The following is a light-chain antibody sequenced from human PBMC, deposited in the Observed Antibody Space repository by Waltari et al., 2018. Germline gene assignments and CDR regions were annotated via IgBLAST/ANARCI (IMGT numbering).Light chain of an antibody. V-gene: IGLV2-8*01. CDR1: SSDVGAYHY. J-gene: IGLJ3*02. Sequence: QSALTQPPSASGSPGQSVTISCTGTSSDVGAYHYVSWYQHHPGKAPKLMIFEVSDRPSWVPDPFSGSKSGNTASLTVSGLQVDDEADYYCSGYTGRSWVFGGGTKLTVL. CDR3: SGYTGRSWV. CDR2: EVS.